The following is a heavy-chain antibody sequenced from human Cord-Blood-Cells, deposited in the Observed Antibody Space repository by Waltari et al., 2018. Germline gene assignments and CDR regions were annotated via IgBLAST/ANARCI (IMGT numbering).Heavy chain of an antibody. CDR3: ARTYYYGSGSYVGDAFDI. Sequence: VQLQESGPGLVKPSQTLSLTCPVSAGSISSGGYSWICIRQHPWKGLEWIGYIYYSGSTYYNPSLKSRVTISVDTSKNQFSLKLSSVTAADTAVYYCARTYYYGSGSYVGDAFDIWGQGTMVTVSS. D-gene: IGHD3-10*01. CDR2: IYYSGST. J-gene: IGHJ3*02. CDR1: AGSISSGGYS. V-gene: IGHV4-31*03.